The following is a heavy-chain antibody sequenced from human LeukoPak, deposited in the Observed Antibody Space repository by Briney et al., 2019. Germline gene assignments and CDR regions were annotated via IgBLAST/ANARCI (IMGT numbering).Heavy chain of an antibody. CDR3: ARDTVDTAHWYFDL. CDR2: IYYSGST. CDR1: GGSISSYY. Sequence: SETLSLTCTVSGGSISSYYGSWIRQPPGKGLEWIGYIYYSGSTNYNPSLKSRVTISVDTSKNQFSLKLSSVTAADTAVYYCARDTVDTAHWYFDLWGRGTLVTVSS. J-gene: IGHJ2*01. D-gene: IGHD5-18*01. V-gene: IGHV4-59*01.